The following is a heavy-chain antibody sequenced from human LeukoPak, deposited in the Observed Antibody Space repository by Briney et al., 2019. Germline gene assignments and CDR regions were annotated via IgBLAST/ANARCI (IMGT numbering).Heavy chain of an antibody. J-gene: IGHJ3*02. Sequence: PSETLSLTCTVSGGSISSSSYYWGWIRQPPGKGLEWIGSIYYSGSTYYNPSLKSRVTISVDRSKNQFSLKLSSVTAADTAVYYCARDTWVGGSGYYSGDAFDIWGQGTMVTVSS. CDR1: GGSISSSSYY. CDR3: ARDTWVGGSGYYSGDAFDI. CDR2: IYYSGST. V-gene: IGHV4-39*07. D-gene: IGHD3-22*01.